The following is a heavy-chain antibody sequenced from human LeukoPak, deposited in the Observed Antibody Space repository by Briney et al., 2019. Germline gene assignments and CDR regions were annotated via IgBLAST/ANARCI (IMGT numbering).Heavy chain of an antibody. J-gene: IGHJ6*03. CDR3: ARLSRSGYYMDV. V-gene: IGHV4-4*07. CDR2: IYTSGST. Sequence: SETLSLTCTVSGGSISSYYWSWIRQPAGKGLEWIGRIYTSGSTNYNPSLKSRVTISVDKSKNQFSLKLSSVTAANTAVYYCARLSRSGYYMDVWGKGTTVTVSS. D-gene: IGHD3-3*01. CDR1: GGSISSYY.